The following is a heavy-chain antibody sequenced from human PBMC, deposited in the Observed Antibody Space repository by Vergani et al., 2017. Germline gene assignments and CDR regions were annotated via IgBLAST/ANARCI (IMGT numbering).Heavy chain of an antibody. Sequence: QVQLVQSGAEVKKPGSSVKVSCKASGGTFSSYAISWVRQAPGQGLEWLGGIIPIFGTATYARKFQGRVTITADESTTTAYMELGRLRSEDTAVYCCARGGLIAAAGSDAFDMWGQGTMVTVSS. V-gene: IGHV1-69*01. CDR3: ARGGLIAAAGSDAFDM. J-gene: IGHJ3*02. CDR1: GGTFSSYA. D-gene: IGHD6-13*01. CDR2: IIPIFGTA.